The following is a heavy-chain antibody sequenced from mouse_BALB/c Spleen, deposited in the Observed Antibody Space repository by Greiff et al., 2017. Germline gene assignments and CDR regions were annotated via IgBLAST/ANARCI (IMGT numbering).Heavy chain of an antibody. Sequence: VQLQQSGPELVKPGAFVKISCKASGYTFTSYDINWVKQRPGQGLEWIGWIYPGDGSTKYNEKFKGKATLTADKSSSTAYMQLSSLTSENSAVYLWARSGGNYGRGYCDGGGAGTTVTVSS. CDR3: ARSGGNYGRGYCDG. J-gene: IGHJ1*01. V-gene: IGHV1S56*01. D-gene: IGHD2-1*01. CDR1: GYTFTSYD. CDR2: IYPGDGST.